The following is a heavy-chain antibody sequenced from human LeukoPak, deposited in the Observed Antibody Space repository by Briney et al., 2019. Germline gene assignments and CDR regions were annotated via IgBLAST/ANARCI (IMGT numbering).Heavy chain of an antibody. Sequence: ASVKVSCKASGYTFTGYYMHWVRQAPGQGLEWMGWINPNSGGTNYAQKFQGRVTMTRDSSISTAYMELNSLRAEDTAVYYCAKDWSSRSHGSGTYYFDYWGQGTLVTVSS. CDR1: GYTFTGYY. D-gene: IGHD3-10*01. J-gene: IGHJ4*02. V-gene: IGHV1-2*02. CDR2: INPNSGGT. CDR3: AKDWSSRSHGSGTYYFDY.